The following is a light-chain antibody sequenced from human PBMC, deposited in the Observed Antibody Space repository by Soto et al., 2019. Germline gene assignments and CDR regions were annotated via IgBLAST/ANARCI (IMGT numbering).Light chain of an antibody. J-gene: IGLJ2*01. CDR1: SSNIGAGYD. CDR2: GNS. V-gene: IGLV1-40*01. CDR3: QSYDSSLSGSVV. Sequence: QSVLTQPPSLSGAPGQRVTMSCTGSSSNIGAGYDVHWYQQLPGTAPKILIYGNSNRPSGVPDRFSGSKSGTSASLAITGLQAEDEADYYCQSYDSSLSGSVVFGGGTKLTVL.